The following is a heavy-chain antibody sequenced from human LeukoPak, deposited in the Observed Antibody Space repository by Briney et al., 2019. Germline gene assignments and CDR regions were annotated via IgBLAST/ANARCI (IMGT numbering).Heavy chain of an antibody. Sequence: SVKVPCKASGGTFSSYAISWVRQAPGQGLEWMGGIIPIFGTANYAQKFQGRVTITADESTSTAHMELSSLRSEDTAVYYCARVNYYDSSGYYYYYGMDVWGQGTTVTVSS. CDR2: IIPIFGTA. CDR3: ARVNYYDSSGYYYYYGMDV. J-gene: IGHJ6*02. CDR1: GGTFSSYA. V-gene: IGHV1-69*13. D-gene: IGHD3-22*01.